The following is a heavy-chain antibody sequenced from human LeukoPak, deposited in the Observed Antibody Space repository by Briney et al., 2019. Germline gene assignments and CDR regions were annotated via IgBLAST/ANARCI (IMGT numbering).Heavy chain of an antibody. CDR2: IKQDGSEK. J-gene: IGHJ4*02. D-gene: IGHD3/OR15-3a*01. Sequence: PGGSLRLSCEASGFTFSSYWMTWVRQAPGKGLEWVANIKQDGSEKYYVDSVKGRFTISRGNAKNSVYLQMNSLRAEDTAVYYCGHGLLDYWGRGTLVSVSS. CDR3: GHGLLDY. CDR1: GFTFSSYW. V-gene: IGHV3-7*01.